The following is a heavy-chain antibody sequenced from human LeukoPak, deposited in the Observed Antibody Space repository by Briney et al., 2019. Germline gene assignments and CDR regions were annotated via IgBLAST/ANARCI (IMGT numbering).Heavy chain of an antibody. Sequence: GGSLRLSCAASGFTSSASNMRCIPPAPGRGLWWVSYISSSGSTRCCADSVKGRFTISRDNAKNSLYLQMNSLRGEETAVYYCARDQYDILTGYFHPYFDYWGQGTLVTVSS. CDR2: ISSSGSTR. CDR3: ARDQYDILTGYFHPYFDY. V-gene: IGHV3-11*01. D-gene: IGHD3-9*01. J-gene: IGHJ4*02. CDR1: GFTSSASN.